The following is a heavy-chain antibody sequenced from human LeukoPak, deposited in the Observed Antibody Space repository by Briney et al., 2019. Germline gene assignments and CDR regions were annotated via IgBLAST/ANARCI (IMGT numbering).Heavy chain of an antibody. CDR2: IYYSGST. V-gene: IGHV4-59*12. CDR3: TTNGWYCLDY. CDR1: GGSISSYY. Sequence: SETLSLTCTVSGGSISSYYWSWIRQPPGKGLEWIGYIYYSGSTNYNPSLKSRVTISVDTSKNQFSLNLSSVTAADTAVYYCTTNGWYCLDYWGQGTLVTVSS. J-gene: IGHJ4*02. D-gene: IGHD6-19*01.